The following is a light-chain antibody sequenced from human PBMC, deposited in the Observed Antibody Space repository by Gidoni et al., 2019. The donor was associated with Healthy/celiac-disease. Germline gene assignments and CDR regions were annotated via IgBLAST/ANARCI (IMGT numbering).Light chain of an antibody. CDR1: RSNIGSNT. Sequence: QSVLTQPPAASGTPGQRVTISCSGSRSNIGSNTVNWYQQLPGTAPKPLIYSNNQRPSGVPDRFSGSKSGTSASLAISGLQSEDEADYYCAAWDDSLNGYVFGTGTKFTVL. V-gene: IGLV1-44*01. CDR2: SNN. J-gene: IGLJ1*01. CDR3: AAWDDSLNGYV.